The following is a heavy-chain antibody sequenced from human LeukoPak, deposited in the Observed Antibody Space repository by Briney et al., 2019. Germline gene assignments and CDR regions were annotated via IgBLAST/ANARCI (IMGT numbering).Heavy chain of an antibody. J-gene: IGHJ4*02. CDR1: GDSVSINSAA. Sequence: SRTLSLTCAISGDSVSINSAALNWISQSPSRGLEWVGRTYYRSKCYNDYAVSEKSRIPINPDTSQNQFSLQQNTVTPEDTAVYYCARDRYYGGASVRLQWLVPNGGYYFDYWGQGTLVTVSS. D-gene: IGHD6-19*01. CDR2: TYYRSKCYN. V-gene: IGHV6-1*01. CDR3: ARDRYYGGASVRLQWLVPNGGYYFDY.